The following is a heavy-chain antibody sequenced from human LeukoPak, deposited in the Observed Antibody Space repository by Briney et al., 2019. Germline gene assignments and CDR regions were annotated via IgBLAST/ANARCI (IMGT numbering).Heavy chain of an antibody. CDR3: ARLIRVGHCSSTSCYHDY. V-gene: IGHV4-39*01. CDR1: GGSISSTTYY. D-gene: IGHD2-2*01. Sequence: SETLSLTCTVSGGSISSTTYYWGWIRQPPGKGLEWIGSIYYSGSTYYNPSLQSRVTISIDTSKDQFSLKLSSVTAADTAVYYCARLIRVGHCSSTSCYHDYWGQGTLVTVSS. CDR2: IYYSGST. J-gene: IGHJ4*02.